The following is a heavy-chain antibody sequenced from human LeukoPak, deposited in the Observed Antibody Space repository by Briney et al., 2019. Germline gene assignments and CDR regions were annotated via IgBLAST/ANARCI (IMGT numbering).Heavy chain of an antibody. V-gene: IGHV4-39*07. D-gene: IGHD1-26*01. J-gene: IGHJ4*02. CDR2: IYHSGST. Sequence: SETLSLTCTVSGGSISSSGYYWGWIRQPPGKGLEWIGSIYHSGSTYYNPSLKSRVTISVDTSKNQFSLKLSSVTAADTAVYYCARYRLSIVGATSNNYYFDYWGQGTLVTVSS. CDR3: ARYRLSIVGATSNNYYFDY. CDR1: GGSISSSGYY.